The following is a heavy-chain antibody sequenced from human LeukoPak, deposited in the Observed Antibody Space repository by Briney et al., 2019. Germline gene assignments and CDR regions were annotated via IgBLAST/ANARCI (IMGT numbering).Heavy chain of an antibody. Sequence: PGGSLRLSCAASGFTFSSYSMNWVRQAPGKGLEWFSFISSSSSYIYYADSVKGRFTISRDNAKNSLYLQMKSLRAEDTAVYYCAREGYCNSTSCYKYYYYYMDVWGKGTTDTVSS. V-gene: IGHV3-21*01. CDR2: ISSSSSYI. D-gene: IGHD2-2*02. J-gene: IGHJ6*03. CDR3: AREGYCNSTSCYKYYYYYMDV. CDR1: GFTFSSYS.